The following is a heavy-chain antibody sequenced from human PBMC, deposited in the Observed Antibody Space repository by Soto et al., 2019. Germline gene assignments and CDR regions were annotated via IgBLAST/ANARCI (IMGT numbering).Heavy chain of an antibody. J-gene: IGHJ6*02. CDR2: IWYDGSNK. D-gene: IGHD5-18*01. CDR1: GFTFSSYA. CDR3: ARDLIHRAYYYYGMVV. V-gene: IGHV3-33*01. Sequence: QVPLVESGGGVVQPGRSLRLSCAASGFTFSSYAMHWVRQAPGKGLEWMAVIWYDGSNKYYADSVKGRFTISRDNSKNTLYLQMNSLRAEDTAVYYCARDLIHRAYYYYGMVVWGQGTTVTVSS.